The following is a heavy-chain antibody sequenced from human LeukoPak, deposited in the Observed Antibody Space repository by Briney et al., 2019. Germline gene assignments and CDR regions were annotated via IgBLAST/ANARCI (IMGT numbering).Heavy chain of an antibody. CDR2: ISYDGSNK. D-gene: IGHD3-10*01. J-gene: IGHJ4*02. CDR1: GFTFSDYY. Sequence: GGSLRLSCAASGFTFSDYYMSWIRQAPGKGLEWVAVISYDGSNKYYADSVKGRFTISRDNSKNTLYLQMNSLRAEDTAVYYCAKEPNYYGSGSYTGDYWGQGTLVTVSS. CDR3: AKEPNYYGSGSYTGDY. V-gene: IGHV3-30*18.